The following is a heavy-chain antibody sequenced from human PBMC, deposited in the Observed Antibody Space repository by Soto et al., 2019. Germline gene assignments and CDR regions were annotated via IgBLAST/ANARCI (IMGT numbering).Heavy chain of an antibody. CDR2: IIGSGCST. Sequence: PGGSLRLSCAASGFTFSSYAMSWVRQAPGKGLEWVSAIIGSGCSTYYADSVKGRFTISRDNSKNTRYLQMNSLRAEDTAVYYCAKNILRATVIAAKGYDYWGQGTLVTVSS. J-gene: IGHJ4*02. CDR1: GFTFSSYA. V-gene: IGHV3-23*01. D-gene: IGHD6-13*01. CDR3: AKNILRATVIAAKGYDY.